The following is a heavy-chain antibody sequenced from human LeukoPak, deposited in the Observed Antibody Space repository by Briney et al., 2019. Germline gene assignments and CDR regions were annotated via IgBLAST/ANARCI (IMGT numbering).Heavy chain of an antibody. Sequence: PSETLSLTCTVSGGSISSYYWSWIRQPPGKGLEWIGYIYYSGSTNYNPSLKSRVTISVDTSKNQFSLKLSSVTAADTAVYYCARVGALTEPYYYGIDVWGQGTTVTVSS. CDR3: ARVGALTEPYYYGIDV. J-gene: IGHJ6*02. CDR2: IYYSGST. CDR1: GGSISSYY. V-gene: IGHV4-59*01. D-gene: IGHD1-14*01.